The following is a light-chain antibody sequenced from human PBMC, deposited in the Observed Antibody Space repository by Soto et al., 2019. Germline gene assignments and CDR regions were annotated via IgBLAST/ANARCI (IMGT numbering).Light chain of an antibody. V-gene: IGLV8-61*01. CDR2: STS. Sequence: QTVVTQEPSFSVSPGGTVTLTCGLSSGSVSTNYYPTWYQQTPVQAPRTLIYSTSTRASGVPDRFSGSILGNKAALTITGAQADDESHSYCVLYMGSGVWVFGGGTKLTVL. CDR3: VLYMGSGVWV. CDR1: SGSVSTNYY. J-gene: IGLJ3*02.